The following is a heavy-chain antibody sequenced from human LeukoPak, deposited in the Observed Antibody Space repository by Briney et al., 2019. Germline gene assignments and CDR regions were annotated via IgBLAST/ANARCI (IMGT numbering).Heavy chain of an antibody. Sequence: GGSLRLSCAASGFSFHHTWMSWVRQAPGKGMEWVGRIQSRTDGGTTDYAAPVKGRFTISRDDSKNTLYLQMSSLNTEDTAVYYCNRALSYYGMDVWGQGTAVTVSS. J-gene: IGHJ6*02. CDR1: GFSFHHTW. D-gene: IGHD3-16*01. CDR3: NRALSYYGMDV. CDR2: IQSRTDGGTT. V-gene: IGHV3-15*01.